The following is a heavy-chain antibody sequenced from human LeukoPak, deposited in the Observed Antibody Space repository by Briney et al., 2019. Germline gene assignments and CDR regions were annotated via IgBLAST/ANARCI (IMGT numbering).Heavy chain of an antibody. J-gene: IGHJ4*02. D-gene: IGHD3-3*01. CDR3: ARGYYDFWSGYFDC. V-gene: IGHV4-61*02. CDR2: IYTSGST. Sequence: SQTLSLTCTVSGGSISSGSYYWSWIRQPAGKGLEWIGRIYTSGSTNYNPSLKSRVTISVDTSKNQFSLKLSSVTAADTAVYYCARGYYDFWSGYFDCWGQGTLVTVSS. CDR1: GGSISSGSYY.